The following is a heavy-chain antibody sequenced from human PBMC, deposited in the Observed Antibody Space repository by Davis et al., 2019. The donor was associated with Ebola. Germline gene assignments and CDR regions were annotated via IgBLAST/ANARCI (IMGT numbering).Heavy chain of an antibody. CDR2: IYSGGNT. V-gene: IGHV3-53*01. CDR3: VQHGPGDFWYFGL. D-gene: IGHD4-17*01. J-gene: IGHJ2*01. CDR1: GFTFSSNY. Sequence: GGSLRLSCAASGFTFSSNYMSWVRQAPGKGLEWVSVIYSGGNTIYADSVKGRLTISRDISENTLYLQMNNLRDEDTAMYYCVQHGPGDFWYFGLWGRGTLVTVSS.